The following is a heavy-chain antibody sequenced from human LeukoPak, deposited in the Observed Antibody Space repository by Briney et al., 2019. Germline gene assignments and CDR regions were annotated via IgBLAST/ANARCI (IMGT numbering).Heavy chain of an antibody. D-gene: IGHD3-10*01. CDR2: ISGSGGST. CDR1: GFTFSSYA. V-gene: IGHV3-23*01. J-gene: IGHJ5*02. Sequence: GGSLRLSCAASGFTFSSYAMSWVRQAPGKGLEWVSAISGSGGSTYYADSVKGRFTISRDNSRNTLYLQMNSLRAEDTAVYYCAKGRDTMVRGVILTFDPWGQGTLVTVSS. CDR3: AKGRDTMVRGVILTFDP.